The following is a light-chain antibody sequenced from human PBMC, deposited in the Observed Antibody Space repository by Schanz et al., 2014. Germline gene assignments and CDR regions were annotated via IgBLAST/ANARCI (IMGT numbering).Light chain of an antibody. CDR3: GSYAGSSVV. Sequence: QSALTQPASVSESPGQSITISCTGTSRDVGKYNLVSWYQQHPGKAPKLMIYEGSQRPSGVSNRFSGSKSGNTASLTISGLQAEDEADYYCGSYAGSSVVFGGGTKLTVL. CDR2: EGS. V-gene: IGLV2-23*01. CDR1: SRDVGKYNL. J-gene: IGLJ2*01.